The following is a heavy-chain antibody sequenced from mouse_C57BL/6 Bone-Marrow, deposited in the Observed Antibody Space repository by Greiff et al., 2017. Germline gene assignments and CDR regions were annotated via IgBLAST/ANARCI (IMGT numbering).Heavy chain of an antibody. J-gene: IGHJ2*01. V-gene: IGHV3-6*01. CDR2: ISYDGSN. Sequence: EVKVEESGPGLVKPSQSLSLTCSVTGYSITSGYYWNWIRQFPGNKLEWMGYISYDGSNNYNPSLKNRISITRDTSKNQFFLKLNSVTTEDTATYYCARVYSYFDYWGQGTTLTVSS. D-gene: IGHD2-1*01. CDR1: GYSITSGYY. CDR3: ARVYSYFDY.